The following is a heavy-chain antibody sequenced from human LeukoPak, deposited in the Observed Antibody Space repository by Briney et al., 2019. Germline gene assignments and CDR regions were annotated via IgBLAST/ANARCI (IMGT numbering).Heavy chain of an antibody. J-gene: IGHJ6*04. CDR2: ISTSSSTI. V-gene: IGHV3-48*01. CDR3: AELGITMIGGV. D-gene: IGHD3-10*02. Sequence: PSETLSLTCTVSGGSISSSSYYWGWVRQSPGKGLEWISYISTSSSTIYYADSVKGRFTISRDNANNSLFLQMNSLRAEDTAVYYCAELGITMIGGVWGKGTTVTISS. CDR1: GGSISSSSYY.